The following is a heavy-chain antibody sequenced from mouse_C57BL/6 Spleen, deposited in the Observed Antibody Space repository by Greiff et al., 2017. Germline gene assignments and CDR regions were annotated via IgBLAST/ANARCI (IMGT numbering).Heavy chain of an antibody. J-gene: IGHJ2*01. CDR1: GYTFTSYW. V-gene: IGHV1-69*01. Sequence: VKLQQPGAELVMPGASVKLSCKASGYTFTSYWMHWVKQRPGQGLEWIGEIDPSDSYTNYNQKFKGKSTLTVDKSSSTAYMQLSSLTSEDSAVYYCARQGRRYFDYWGQGTTLTVSS. CDR3: ARQGRRYFDY. D-gene: IGHD3-3*01. CDR2: IDPSDSYT.